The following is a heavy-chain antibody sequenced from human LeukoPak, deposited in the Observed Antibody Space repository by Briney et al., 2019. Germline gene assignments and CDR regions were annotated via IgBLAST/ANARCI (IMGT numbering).Heavy chain of an antibody. V-gene: IGHV4-31*03. J-gene: IGHJ4*02. CDR2: IYYSGST. CDR3: ASGDNDPLFDY. CDR1: GGSISSGGYY. D-gene: IGHD1-1*01. Sequence: SETLSLTCTDSGGSISSGGYYWSWIRQHPGKGLEWIGCIYYSGSTNYNPSLKGRVTISIDTSKNQFSLNLNYMTAADTAVYYCASGDNDPLFDYWGQGTLVTVSS.